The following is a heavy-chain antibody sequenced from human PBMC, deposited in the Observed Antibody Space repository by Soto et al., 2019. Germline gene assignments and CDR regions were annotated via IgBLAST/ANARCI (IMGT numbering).Heavy chain of an antibody. J-gene: IGHJ4*02. CDR3: ARYYDFWSGYYYFDY. D-gene: IGHD3-3*01. V-gene: IGHV4-59*01. Sequence: SETLSLTCTVSGGSISSYYWSWIRQPPGKGLEWIGYIYYSGNTNYNPSLKSRVTISVDTSKNQFSLKLSSVTAADTAVYYCARYYDFWSGYYYFDYWGQGTLVTVSS. CDR2: IYYSGNT. CDR1: GGSISSYY.